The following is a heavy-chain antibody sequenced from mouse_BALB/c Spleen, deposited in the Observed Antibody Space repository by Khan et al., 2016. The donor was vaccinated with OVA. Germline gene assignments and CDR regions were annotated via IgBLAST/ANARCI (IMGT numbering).Heavy chain of an antibody. V-gene: IGHV14-1*02. CDR2: IDPENGET. CDR3: ARSGYFAWFAY. CDR1: GFNIKDYY. Sequence: VQLQQSGAELVRPGALVKLSCKASGFNIKDYYLHWVKQRPEQGLEWIGWIDPENGETVYDPKFQDKASLTADTSSNTAYLQFSSLTSEDTAVYYCARSGYFAWFAYWGQGTLVTVSA. J-gene: IGHJ3*01.